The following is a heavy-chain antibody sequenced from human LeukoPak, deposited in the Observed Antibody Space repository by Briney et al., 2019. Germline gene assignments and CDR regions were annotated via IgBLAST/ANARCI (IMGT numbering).Heavy chain of an antibody. CDR3: ARDPGRITGTRWRDYYYYYMDV. D-gene: IGHD1-7*01. CDR2: IIPIFGTA. CDR1: GGTFSSYA. Sequence: SVKVSCKASGGTFSSYAISWVRQAPGQGLEWMGGIIPIFGTANYAQKFQGRVTITADESTSTAYMELSSLRSEDTAVYYCARDPGRITGTRWRDYYYYYMDVWGKGTTVTVSS. V-gene: IGHV1-69*13. J-gene: IGHJ6*03.